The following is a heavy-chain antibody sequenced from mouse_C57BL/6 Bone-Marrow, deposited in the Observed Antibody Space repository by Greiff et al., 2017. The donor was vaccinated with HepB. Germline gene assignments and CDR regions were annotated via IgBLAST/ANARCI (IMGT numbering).Heavy chain of an antibody. CDR2: ISDGGSYT. CDR3: ARDRALTH. CDR1: GFTFSSYA. V-gene: IGHV5-4*01. Sequence: EVHLVESGGGLVKPGGSLKLSCAASGFTFSSYAMSWVRQTPEKRLEWVATISDGGSYTYYPDNVKGRFTIARDNAKNNLYLQMSHLKSEDTAMYYCARDRALTHWGQGTSVTVSS. J-gene: IGHJ4*01. D-gene: IGHD3-1*01.